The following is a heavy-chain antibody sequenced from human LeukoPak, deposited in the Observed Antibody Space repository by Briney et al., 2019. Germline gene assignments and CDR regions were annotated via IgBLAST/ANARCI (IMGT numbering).Heavy chain of an antibody. CDR3: ARGSAGITMIATPVDY. D-gene: IGHD3-22*01. Sequence: PGGSLRLSCAASGFTFSSYWMHWVRQAPGKGLVWVSRINSDGSSTSYADSVKGRFTISRDNAKNTLYLQMNSLRAEDTAVYYCARGSAGITMIATPVDYWGQGTLVTVSS. CDR1: GFTFSSYW. V-gene: IGHV3-74*01. CDR2: INSDGSST. J-gene: IGHJ4*02.